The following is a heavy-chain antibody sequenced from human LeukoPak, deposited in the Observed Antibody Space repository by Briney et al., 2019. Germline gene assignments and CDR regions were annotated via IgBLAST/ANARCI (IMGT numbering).Heavy chain of an antibody. J-gene: IGHJ4*02. CDR3: ARQSYCSSTSCYGLYYFDY. CDR2: IYPGDSDT. Sequence: GGSLKISCKGSGYSFTSYWIGWVRQMPGKGLEWMGIIYPGDSDTRYSPSFQGQVTISADKSISTAYLQWSSLKASDTAMYYCARQSYCSSTSCYGLYYFDYWGQGTLVTVSS. V-gene: IGHV5-51*01. D-gene: IGHD2-2*01. CDR1: GYSFTSYW.